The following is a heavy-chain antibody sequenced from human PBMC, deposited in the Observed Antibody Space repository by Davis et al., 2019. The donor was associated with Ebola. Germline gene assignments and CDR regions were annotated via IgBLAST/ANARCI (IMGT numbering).Heavy chain of an antibody. D-gene: IGHD4-17*01. V-gene: IGHV3-48*02. J-gene: IGHJ4*02. Sequence: GESLKISCAASGFTFSSYTMNWVRQAPGKGLEWVSSISSSSSTINYADSVKGRFTISRDNAKNSLYLQMNSLRDEDTTVFYCARGRTVKNYVDYWGPGTLVTVSS. CDR1: GFTFSSYT. CDR2: ISSSSSTI. CDR3: ARGRTVKNYVDY.